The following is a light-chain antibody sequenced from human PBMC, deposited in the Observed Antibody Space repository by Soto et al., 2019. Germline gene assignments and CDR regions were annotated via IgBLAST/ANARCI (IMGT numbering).Light chain of an antibody. CDR2: GAS. CDR3: QQYGSSPLT. CDR1: QSVSSN. J-gene: IGKJ4*01. V-gene: IGKV3-20*01. Sequence: EIVMTQSPATLSVSAGERATLSCRASQSVSSNLAWYQQKPGQAPRLLIYGASSRATGIPDRFSGSGSGTDFTLTISRLEPEDFAVYYCQQYGSSPLTLGGGTKVDI.